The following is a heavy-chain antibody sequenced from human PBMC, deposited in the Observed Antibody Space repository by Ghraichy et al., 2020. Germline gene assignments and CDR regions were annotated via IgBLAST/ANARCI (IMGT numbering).Heavy chain of an antibody. Sequence: GGSLRLSCAASGFTFSSYSMNWVRQAPGKGLEWVSSISSSSSYIYYADSVKGRFTISRDNAKNSLYLQMNSLRAEDTAVYYCARLYGGNSGDFDYWGQGTLVTVSS. V-gene: IGHV3-21*01. CDR2: ISSSSSYI. CDR3: ARLYGGNSGDFDY. CDR1: GFTFSSYS. D-gene: IGHD4-23*01. J-gene: IGHJ4*02.